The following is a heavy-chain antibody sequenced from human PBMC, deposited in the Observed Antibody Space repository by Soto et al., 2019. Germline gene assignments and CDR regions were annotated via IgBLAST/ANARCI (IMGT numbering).Heavy chain of an antibody. V-gene: IGHV4-59*11. J-gene: IGHJ4*02. CDR2: IYYSGST. D-gene: IGHD3-22*01. CDR3: ARTPEYYYDSSGYPPFFDY. Sequence: ASEPMSLSWSVADVSISDHYWICILQPPGKGLEWIGYIYYSGSTNYNPSLKSRVTISVDTSKNQFSLKLSSVTAADTAVYYCARTPEYYYDSSGYPPFFDYWGQGTLVTVSS. CDR1: DVSISDHY.